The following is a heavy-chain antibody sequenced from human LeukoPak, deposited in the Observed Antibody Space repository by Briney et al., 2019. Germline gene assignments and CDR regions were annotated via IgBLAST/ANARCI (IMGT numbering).Heavy chain of an antibody. CDR3: ARDLSSSSGRGSWGY. V-gene: IGHV4-39*07. D-gene: IGHD6-13*01. CDR1: GGSISSSSYY. J-gene: IGHJ4*02. CDR2: IYYSGST. Sequence: SETLSLTCTASGGSISSSSYYWGWIRQPPGKGLEWIGSIYYSGSTYYNPSLKSRVTISVDTSKNQFSLKLSSVTAADTAVYYCARDLSSSSGRGSWGYWGQGTLVTVSS.